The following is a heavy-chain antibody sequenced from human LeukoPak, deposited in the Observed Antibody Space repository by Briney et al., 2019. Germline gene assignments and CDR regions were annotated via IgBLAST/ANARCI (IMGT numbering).Heavy chain of an antibody. Sequence: PSETLSLTCTVSGDSINNYYWSWIRQPAGKGLEWIGRIYTRGSTYYNPSLKSRVTMSVDTSKNQFSLKLSSVTAADTAVYYCARGRYCSADICSGGDAFDIWGQGTMVSVSS. CDR1: GDSINNYY. CDR2: IYTRGST. CDR3: ARGRYCSADICSGGDAFDI. D-gene: IGHD2-15*01. J-gene: IGHJ3*02. V-gene: IGHV4-4*07.